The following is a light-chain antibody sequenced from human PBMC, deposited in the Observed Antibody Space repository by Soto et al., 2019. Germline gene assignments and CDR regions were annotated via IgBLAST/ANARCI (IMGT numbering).Light chain of an antibody. V-gene: IGKV3-15*01. Sequence: EIVVTQSPALLSVSPGERVTLSCRASQSVISSIAWYQQKLGQAPRLLIYGASTRATGIPARFSGSGSGTEFFLTSSSLQSEDFSMYYCQHYNNRLGTFGGGTKVEIK. CDR2: GAS. CDR3: QHYNNRLGT. J-gene: IGKJ4*01. CDR1: QSVISS.